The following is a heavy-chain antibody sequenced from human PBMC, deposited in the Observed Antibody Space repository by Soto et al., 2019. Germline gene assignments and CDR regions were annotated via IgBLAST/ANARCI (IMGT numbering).Heavy chain of an antibody. D-gene: IGHD2-2*01. Sequence: KTSETLSLTCTVSGGSISGYYWSWVRQPAGKGLEWVGRIYSDGTTNYSPSLKSRVTMSLDTSKDQFSLHLNSVTAADTAVYHCSRVGCSNSKCYTRGMDVWGQGTTVTVSS. CDR2: IYSDGTT. J-gene: IGHJ6*02. CDR3: SRVGCSNSKCYTRGMDV. CDR1: GGSISGYY. V-gene: IGHV4-4*07.